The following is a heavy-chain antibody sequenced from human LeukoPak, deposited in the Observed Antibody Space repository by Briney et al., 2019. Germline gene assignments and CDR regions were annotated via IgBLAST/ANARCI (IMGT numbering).Heavy chain of an antibody. CDR3: ARGVAYYYDSSGYFDY. V-gene: IGHV4-4*07. CDR1: GGSISSYY. Sequence: SETLSLTCTVSGGSISSYYWSWIRQPAGKGLEWIGRIYTSGSTNYNPSLKSRVTMSVDTSKNQFPLKLSSVTAADTAVYYCARGVAYYYDSSGYFDYWGQGTLDTVSS. J-gene: IGHJ4*02. D-gene: IGHD3-22*01. CDR2: IYTSGST.